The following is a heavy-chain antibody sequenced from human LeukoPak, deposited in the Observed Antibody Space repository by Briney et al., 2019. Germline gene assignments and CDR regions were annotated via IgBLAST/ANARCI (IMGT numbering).Heavy chain of an antibody. Sequence: GGSLRLSCAASGFTFSSYSMNWVRQAPGKGLEWVSYISSSSSTIYYADSVKGRITISRDNAKNTLYLEMNSLRAEDTAMYYCAKDLISPRRVGSSEKLDYWGQGTLVTVSS. CDR2: ISSSSSTI. CDR3: AKDLISPRRVGSSEKLDY. D-gene: IGHD1-26*01. J-gene: IGHJ4*02. V-gene: IGHV3-48*01. CDR1: GFTFSSYS.